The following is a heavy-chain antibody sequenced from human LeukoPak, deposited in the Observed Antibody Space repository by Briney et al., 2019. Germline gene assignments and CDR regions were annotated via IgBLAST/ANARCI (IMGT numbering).Heavy chain of an antibody. Sequence: GGSLRLSCAASGFTFDNYWMNWVRQVPGRGLVWVSRINSDGSITDYADSVKGRFTIARDTAQNTLHLQMNSLRVEDTAMYYCAREPGGYYDSSGFLDDWGQGTLVTVSS. J-gene: IGHJ4*02. CDR3: AREPGGYYDSSGFLDD. CDR2: INSDGSIT. V-gene: IGHV3-74*01. D-gene: IGHD3-22*01. CDR1: GFTFDNYW.